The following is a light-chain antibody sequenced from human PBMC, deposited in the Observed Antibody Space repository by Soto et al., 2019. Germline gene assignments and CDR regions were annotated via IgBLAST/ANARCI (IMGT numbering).Light chain of an antibody. CDR3: SSYAGSNPGV. V-gene: IGLV2-8*01. CDR1: SSDVGGYNY. Sequence: QSVLTQPPSASGSPGQSVTISCTGTSSDVGGYNYVSWYQQPPGKAPNLMIYEVSKRPSGVPDRFSGSKSGNTASLTVSGLQAEDEADYYCSSYAGSNPGVFGTGTKVTVL. J-gene: IGLJ1*01. CDR2: EVS.